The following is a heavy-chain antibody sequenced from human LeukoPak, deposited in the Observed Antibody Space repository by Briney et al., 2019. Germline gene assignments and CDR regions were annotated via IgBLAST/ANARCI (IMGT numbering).Heavy chain of an antibody. CDR3: AKRGVVIRVILVGFHKEAYYFDS. CDR2: ISGSGGST. CDR1: GITLSNYG. D-gene: IGHD3-22*01. J-gene: IGHJ4*02. V-gene: IGHV3-23*01. Sequence: GGSLRLSCAVSGITLSNYGMSWVRQTPRKGLEWVAGISGSGGSTSYADSVKGRFTISRDNPKNTLYLEMNSLRAEDTAVYFCAKRGVVIRVILVGFHKEAYYFDSWGQGALVAVSS.